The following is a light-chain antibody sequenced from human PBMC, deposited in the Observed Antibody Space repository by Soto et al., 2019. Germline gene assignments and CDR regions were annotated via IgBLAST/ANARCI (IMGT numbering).Light chain of an antibody. CDR2: DAS. V-gene: IGKV3-20*01. Sequence: EIVLTQSPSTLSLSPGERALLSCRASQSVSSYLAWYQQKPGQAPRLLIYDASNRATGIPARFSGSGSGTDFTLTISRLEPEDFAVYYCQQYGSSPPITFGQGTRLEI. CDR3: QQYGSSPPIT. J-gene: IGKJ5*01. CDR1: QSVSSY.